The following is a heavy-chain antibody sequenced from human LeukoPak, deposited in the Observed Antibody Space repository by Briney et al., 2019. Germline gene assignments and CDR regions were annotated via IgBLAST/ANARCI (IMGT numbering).Heavy chain of an antibody. Sequence: SETLSLTCTVSGYSISSGYYWGWIRQPPGKGLEWIGSIYHSGSTYYNPSLKSRVTISVDTSKNQFSLKLSSVTAADTAVYYCARGRIQLWLSGPVFDYWGQGTLVTVSS. CDR1: GYSISSGYY. V-gene: IGHV4-38-2*02. J-gene: IGHJ4*02. CDR3: ARGRIQLWLSGPVFDY. CDR2: IYHSGST. D-gene: IGHD5-18*01.